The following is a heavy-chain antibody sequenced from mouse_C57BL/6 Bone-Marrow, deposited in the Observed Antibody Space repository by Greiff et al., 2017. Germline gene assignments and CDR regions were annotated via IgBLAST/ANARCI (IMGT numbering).Heavy chain of an antibody. CDR2: ISSGSSTI. D-gene: IGHD1-1*01. V-gene: IGHV5-17*01. J-gene: IGHJ2*01. Sequence: EVQVVESGGGLVKPGGSLKLSCAASGFTFSDYGMHWVRQAPEKGLEWVAYISSGSSTIYYADTVKGRFTISRDNAKNTLFLQMTSLRSEDTAMYYCARPGYYGSSYLDYWGQGTTLTVSS. CDR1: GFTFSDYG. CDR3: ARPGYYGSSYLDY.